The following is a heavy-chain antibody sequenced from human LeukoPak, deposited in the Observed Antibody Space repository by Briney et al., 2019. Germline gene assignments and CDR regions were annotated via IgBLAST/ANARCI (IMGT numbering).Heavy chain of an antibody. Sequence: SETLSLTCTVSGGTISSSSYYWGWIRQPPGKGLEWIGSIYYSGTTYYNPSLKSRVTISVDTSKSQFSLRLTSVTAADTAVYYCARHVRFLEWLSSYYFDYWGQGTLVAVSS. CDR3: ARHVRFLEWLSSYYFDY. D-gene: IGHD3-3*01. V-gene: IGHV4-39*01. CDR2: IYYSGTT. CDR1: GGTISSSSYY. J-gene: IGHJ4*02.